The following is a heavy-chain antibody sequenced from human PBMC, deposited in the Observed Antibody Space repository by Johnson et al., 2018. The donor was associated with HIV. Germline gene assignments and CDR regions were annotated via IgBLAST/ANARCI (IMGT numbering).Heavy chain of an antibody. CDR1: VFTFSSYA. CDR3: ARGGLYIQFLAFDAFDI. CDR2: ISYDASNK. J-gene: IGHJ3*02. D-gene: IGHD4-11*01. V-gene: IGHV3-30*04. Sequence: QVHLVESGGGFFKPGGSLRLSCAAAVFTFSSYAMHWVRQAPGKGLEWVAVISYDASNKYYADSVKGRFTISRDNSKNTLYLQMNSLRPEDTAVYFCARGGLYIQFLAFDAFDIWGQGTMVTVSS.